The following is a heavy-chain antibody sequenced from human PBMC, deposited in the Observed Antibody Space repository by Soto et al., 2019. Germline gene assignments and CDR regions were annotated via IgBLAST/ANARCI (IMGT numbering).Heavy chain of an antibody. Sequence: EVQLVESGGGLVHPGGSLRLSCTASGITFSSYSMNWVRRALGKGLGWLSYISSSKTTYADSVKGRFTISRDNAKNSVYLQMNSLRDEDTAVYYCVGDQDVHTPMVHGNYWGRGTRVTVSS. CDR2: ISSSKTT. V-gene: IGHV3-48*02. CDR1: GITFSSYS. J-gene: IGHJ4*02. CDR3: VGDQDVHTPMVHGNY. D-gene: IGHD5-18*01.